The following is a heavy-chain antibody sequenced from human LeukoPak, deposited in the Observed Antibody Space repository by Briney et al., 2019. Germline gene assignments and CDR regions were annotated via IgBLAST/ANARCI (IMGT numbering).Heavy chain of an antibody. CDR3: AKSPSGGFGELRYFDY. V-gene: IGHV3-23*01. J-gene: IGHJ4*02. Sequence: GGSLRLSCAASGFTFSSYAMSWVRQAPGKGLEWVSAISGSGGSTYYADSVKGRFTISRDNSKNTLYLKMNSLRAEDTAVYYCAKSPSGGFGELRYFDYWGQGTLVTVSS. D-gene: IGHD3-10*01. CDR1: GFTFSSYA. CDR2: ISGSGGST.